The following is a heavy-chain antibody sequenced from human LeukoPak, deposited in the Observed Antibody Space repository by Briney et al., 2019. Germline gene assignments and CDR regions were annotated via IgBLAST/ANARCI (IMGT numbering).Heavy chain of an antibody. D-gene: IGHD2-15*01. Sequence: SETLSLTCTVSGGSISSYYWSWIRQPPGKGLEWIGYIYYSGSTNYNPSLKSRVTISVDTSKNQFSLKLSSVTAADTAVYYCARDEGDGSYFDNWGQGTLVTVSS. V-gene: IGHV4-59*01. J-gene: IGHJ4*02. CDR3: ARDEGDGSYFDN. CDR1: GGSISSYY. CDR2: IYYSGST.